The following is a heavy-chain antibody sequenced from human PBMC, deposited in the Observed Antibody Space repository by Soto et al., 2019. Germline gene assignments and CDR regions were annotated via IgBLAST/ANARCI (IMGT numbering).Heavy chain of an antibody. D-gene: IGHD3-3*01. CDR1: GFTFSSYG. Sequence: GGSLRLSCAASGFTFSSYGMHWVRQAPGKGLEWVEVISYDGSNKYYADSVKGRFTISRDNSKNTLFLQMNSLRAEYTAVYYCAKQDDFWSGYPDYWGQGTLVTVSS. CDR2: ISYDGSNK. CDR3: AKQDDFWSGYPDY. J-gene: IGHJ4*02. V-gene: IGHV3-30*18.